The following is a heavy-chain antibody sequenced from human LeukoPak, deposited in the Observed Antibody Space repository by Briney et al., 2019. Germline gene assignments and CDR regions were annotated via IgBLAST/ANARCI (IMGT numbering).Heavy chain of an antibody. CDR2: ISAYNGNT. CDR1: GYTFTSYG. Sequence: ASVKVSCKASGYTFTSYGISWVRQAPGQGLEWMGWISAYNGNTNYAQKLQGRVTMTTDTSTSTAYMELRSLRSDDTAVYYCARSTGSKHYYDSSGYYDYWGQGTLVTVSS. V-gene: IGHV1-18*01. J-gene: IGHJ4*02. CDR3: ARSTGSKHYYDSSGYYDY. D-gene: IGHD3-22*01.